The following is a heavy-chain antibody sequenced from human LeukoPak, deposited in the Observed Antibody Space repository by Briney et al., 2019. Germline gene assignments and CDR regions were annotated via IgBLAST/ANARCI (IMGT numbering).Heavy chain of an antibody. CDR2: ISGSGGSP. D-gene: IGHD3-22*01. CDR1: GFTFSNYW. Sequence: GGSLRLSCAASGFTFSNYWMHWVRQAPGKGLEWVSAISGSGGSPYYADSVKGRFTISRDNSKNTLYLQMNSLRAEDTAAYYCAKGSYYDSSGSFYFDYWGQGTLVTVSS. CDR3: AKGSYYDSSGSFYFDY. V-gene: IGHV3-23*01. J-gene: IGHJ4*02.